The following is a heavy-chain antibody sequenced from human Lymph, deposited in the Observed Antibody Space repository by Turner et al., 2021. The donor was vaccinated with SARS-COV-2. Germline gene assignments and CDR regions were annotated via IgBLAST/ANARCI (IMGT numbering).Heavy chain of an antibody. Sequence: QVQLVESGGGVVQPGRSLRLPCAAAGFTVSSYAMYWVRQAPGKWLEWVAVISYDGSNKYYADSVKGRFTISRDNSKNTLYLQMNSLREEDTAVYYCASGKSRMGLRHLTPPWYFDLWGRGTLVTVSS. V-gene: IGHV3-30-3*01. CDR2: ISYDGSNK. CDR1: GFTVSSYA. CDR3: ASGKSRMGLRHLTPPWYFDL. D-gene: IGHD5-12*01. J-gene: IGHJ2*01.